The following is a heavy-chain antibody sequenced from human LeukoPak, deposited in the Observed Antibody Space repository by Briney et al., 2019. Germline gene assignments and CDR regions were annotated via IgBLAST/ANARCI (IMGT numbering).Heavy chain of an antibody. Sequence: SSETLSLTCTVSGGSISSGTYYWAWIRQPPGKGLEWIGSFYYSGSTYYNPSLQSRVTISVDTSKNQFSLKLSSVTAADTAVYYCARDAYGSGSYFSSSYYYMDVWGKGTTVTISS. CDR2: FYYSGST. D-gene: IGHD3-10*01. CDR3: ARDAYGSGSYFSSSYYYMDV. J-gene: IGHJ6*03. V-gene: IGHV4-39*07. CDR1: GGSISSGTYY.